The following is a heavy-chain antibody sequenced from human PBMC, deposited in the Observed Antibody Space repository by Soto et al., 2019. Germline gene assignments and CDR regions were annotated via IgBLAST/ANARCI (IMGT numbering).Heavy chain of an antibody. D-gene: IGHD3-10*01. CDR3: TKSRGDAYKWGLGLDQ. CDR2: IWHDGINE. J-gene: IGHJ5*02. CDR1: GFTFSDYA. V-gene: IGHV3-33*03. Sequence: QERLVESGGGVVQPGRSLRLSCAVSGFTFSDYAMHWVRQAPGKGLEWVALIWHDGINEFYADSVKGRFNISRDISNNTSYLQMNSISPEDTAVYYCTKSRGDAYKWGLGLDQWGQGTLVTVSS.